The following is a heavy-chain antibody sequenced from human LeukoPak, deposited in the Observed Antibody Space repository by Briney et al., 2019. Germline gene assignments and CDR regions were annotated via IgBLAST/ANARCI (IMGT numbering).Heavy chain of an antibody. D-gene: IGHD3-10*01. V-gene: IGHV3-21*01. J-gene: IGHJ4*02. CDR2: ISSSSSYI. CDR1: GFTFSSYS. Sequence: GGSLRLSCAASGFTFSSYSMNWVRQAPGKGLEWVSSISSSSSYIYYADSVKGRFTISRDNAKNSLYLQMNSLRAEDTAVYYCAREIGGSAFNAVYWGQGTLVTVSS. CDR3: AREIGGSAFNAVY.